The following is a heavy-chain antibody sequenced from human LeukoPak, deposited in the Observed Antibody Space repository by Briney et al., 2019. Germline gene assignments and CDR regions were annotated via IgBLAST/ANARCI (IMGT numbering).Heavy chain of an antibody. CDR1: GFIYSSYA. Sequence: PGGSLSLSCAASGFIYSSYAMSWVRQAPGKAREWVSAISGSGGSTYYADSVKGRFTISRDNSKNTLYLQMNSLRAEDTAVYHCARDGGSYLQPTDYWGQGTLVTVSS. CDR3: ARDGGSYLQPTDY. J-gene: IGHJ4*02. D-gene: IGHD1-26*01. V-gene: IGHV3-23*01. CDR2: ISGSGGST.